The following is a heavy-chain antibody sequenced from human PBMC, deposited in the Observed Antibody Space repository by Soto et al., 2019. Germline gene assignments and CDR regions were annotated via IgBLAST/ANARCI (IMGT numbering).Heavy chain of an antibody. CDR2: IYYSGST. V-gene: IGHV4-30-4*01. CDR1: GGSIISGDYY. CDR3: ARAPDCGGDCYAELDY. D-gene: IGHD2-21*02. J-gene: IGHJ4*02. Sequence: SETLSLTCTVSGGSIISGDYYWIWIRQPPGKGLEWIGYIYYSGSTYYNPSLKSRVTISVDTSKNQFSLKLSSVTAADTAVYYCARAPDCGGDCYAELDYWGQGTLGTVSS.